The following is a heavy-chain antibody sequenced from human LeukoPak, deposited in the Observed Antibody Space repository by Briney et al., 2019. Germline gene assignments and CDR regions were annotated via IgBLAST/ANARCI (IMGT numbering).Heavy chain of an antibody. D-gene: IGHD4-17*01. CDR1: GFPFSSYP. CDR2: ISSHGGST. V-gene: IGHV3-64*02. J-gene: IGHJ4*02. Sequence: GALRLSCAASGFPFSSYPMHWVRQTPGKGLEYVSAISSHGGSTYYADSVKGRFTISRDNSKNTLYLQMGSLRAEDMAVYYCARTRIYGDYGLNFDYWGQGTLVTVSS. CDR3: ARTRIYGDYGLNFDY.